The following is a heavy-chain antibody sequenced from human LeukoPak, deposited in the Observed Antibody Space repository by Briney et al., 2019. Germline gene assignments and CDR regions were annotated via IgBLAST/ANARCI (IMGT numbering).Heavy chain of an antibody. D-gene: IGHD3-22*01. CDR3: ARDPTPTYYYDSSGYRDNDY. Sequence: PGGSLRISCAASGFTFSSYSMNWVRQAPGKGLEWVSSISSSSSYIYYADSVKGRFTISRDNAKNSLYLQMNSLRAEDTAVYYCARDPTPTYYYDSSGYRDNDYWGQGTLVTVSS. CDR1: GFTFSSYS. V-gene: IGHV3-21*01. J-gene: IGHJ4*02. CDR2: ISSSSSYI.